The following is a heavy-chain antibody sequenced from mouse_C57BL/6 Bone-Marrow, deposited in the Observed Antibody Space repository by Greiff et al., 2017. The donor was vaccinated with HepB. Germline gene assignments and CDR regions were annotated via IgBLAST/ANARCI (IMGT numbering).Heavy chain of an antibody. D-gene: IGHD4-1*01. J-gene: IGHJ4*01. CDR2: IWSGGST. CDR1: GFSLTSYG. Sequence: VQLQESGPGLVQPSQSLSITCTVSGFSLTSYGVHWVRQSPGKGLEWLGVIWSGGSTDYNAAFISRLSISKDNSKSQVFFKMNSLQADDTAIYYCARKGGTDGFYAMDYWGQGTSVTVSS. CDR3: ARKGGTDGFYAMDY. V-gene: IGHV2-2*01.